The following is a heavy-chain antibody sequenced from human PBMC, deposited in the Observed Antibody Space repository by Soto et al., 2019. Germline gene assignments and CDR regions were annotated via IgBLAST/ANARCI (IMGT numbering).Heavy chain of an antibody. J-gene: IGHJ5*02. V-gene: IGHV4-30-2*01. CDR2: IYHSGST. CDR1: GASITGSFF. Sequence: SETLSLTCTVSGASITGSFFWSWIRQPPGKGLEWIGYIYHSGSTYYNPSLKSRVTISVDRSKNQFSLKLSSVTAADTAVYYCARGLLRVGNWFDPWGQGTLVTVSS. CDR3: ARGLLRVGNWFDP. D-gene: IGHD2-15*01.